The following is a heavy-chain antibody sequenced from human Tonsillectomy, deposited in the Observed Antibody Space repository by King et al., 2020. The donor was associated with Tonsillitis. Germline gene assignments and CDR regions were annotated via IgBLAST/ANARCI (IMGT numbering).Heavy chain of an antibody. D-gene: IGHD2-2*01. CDR3: AGQHCSSSSCYHYFDY. CDR2: IIPIFGTA. CDR1: GGTFSKYA. Sequence: QLVQSGAEVKKPGSSVEVSCKASGGTFSKYAFSWVRQAPGQGLEWMGGIIPIFGTADYAEKFQGRGTITADESTSTAYMELSSLKSEDTAVYYCAGQHCSSSSCYHYFDYWGQGTLVTVSS. V-gene: IGHV1-69*01. J-gene: IGHJ4*02.